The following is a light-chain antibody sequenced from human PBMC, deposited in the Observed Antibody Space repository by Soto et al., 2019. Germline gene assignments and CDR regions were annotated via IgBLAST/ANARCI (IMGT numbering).Light chain of an antibody. J-gene: IGKJ2*01. CDR2: GES. CDR1: QTVSSSH. CDR3: QHFGSSPPKYT. Sequence: EVVLTQSPGTLSLSPGERATLSCRASQTVSSSHLAWYQQKPGQAPRLLIYGESDRATDIPDRFSGSGSGTDFNLTISRLEPEDFAVYYCQHFGSSPPKYTFGQGTKLEIK. V-gene: IGKV3-20*01.